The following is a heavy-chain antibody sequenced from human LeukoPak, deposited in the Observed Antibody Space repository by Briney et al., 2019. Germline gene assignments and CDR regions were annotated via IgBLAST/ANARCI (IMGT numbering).Heavy chain of an antibody. Sequence: PSETLSLTCTVSGGSISSYYWSWIRQPPGKGLEWIGYIYYSGSTNYNPSLKSRVTISVDTTKNQFSLKLSSVTAADTAVYYCAREEDDYVWGSYRSQGNAFDIWGQGTMVTVSS. V-gene: IGHV4-59*01. CDR1: GGSISSYY. J-gene: IGHJ3*02. CDR2: IYYSGST. CDR3: AREEDDYVWGSYRSQGNAFDI. D-gene: IGHD3-16*02.